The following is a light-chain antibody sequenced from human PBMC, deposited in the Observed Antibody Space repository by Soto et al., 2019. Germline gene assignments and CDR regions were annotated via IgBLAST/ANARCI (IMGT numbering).Light chain of an antibody. CDR1: QSVSSNY. Sequence: DIVLTQSPGTLSLSPGQRATLSCRASQSVSSNYLAWYQQRPGQAPRLLIYGASTRATGIPDRFSGNGSGTDFTLTISRLEPEDFAVYYCQQYGSLSWTFGQGTKVEIK. V-gene: IGKV3-20*01. CDR3: QQYGSLSWT. CDR2: GAS. J-gene: IGKJ1*01.